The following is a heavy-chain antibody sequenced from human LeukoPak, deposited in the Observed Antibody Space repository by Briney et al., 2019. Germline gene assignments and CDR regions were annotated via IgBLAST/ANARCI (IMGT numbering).Heavy chain of an antibody. V-gene: IGHV1-18*01. CDR2: ISAYNGNT. Sequence: ASVKVSCKASGYTITSYGISWVRQAPGQGLEWMGWISAYNGNTNYAQKLQGRVTMTTDTSTSTAYMELRSLRSDDTAVYYCARATSQGFVVVPAPYYYYMDVWGKGTTVTVSS. D-gene: IGHD2-2*01. CDR3: ARATSQGFVVVPAPYYYYMDV. CDR1: GYTITSYG. J-gene: IGHJ6*03.